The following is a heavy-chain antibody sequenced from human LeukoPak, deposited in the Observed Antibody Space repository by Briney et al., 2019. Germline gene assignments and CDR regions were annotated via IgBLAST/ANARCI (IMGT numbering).Heavy chain of an antibody. V-gene: IGHV3-23*01. CDR1: GFTFNSYA. Sequence: GGSLRLSCAASGFTFNSYAMNWVRQAPGKGLEWVSAVRGSGGSTYYADSVKGRFTISRDNSKNTLYLQMNSLRAEDTAVYYCAKVSGPYALYYGMDGWGKGTTVTVSS. CDR2: VRGSGGST. J-gene: IGHJ6*04. CDR3: AKVSGPYALYYGMDG. D-gene: IGHD4-17*01.